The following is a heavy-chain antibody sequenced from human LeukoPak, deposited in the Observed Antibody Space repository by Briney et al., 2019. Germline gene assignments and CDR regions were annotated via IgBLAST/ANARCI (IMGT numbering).Heavy chain of an antibody. J-gene: IGHJ5*02. CDR2: IIPIFGTA. V-gene: IGHV1-69*13. Sequence: SVKVSCKASGGTFSSYAISWVRQAPGQGLEWMGGIIPIFGTANYAQKYQGRVTITADESTSTAYMELSSLRSEDTAVYYCASTRRYNWNDVNWFDPWGQGTLVTVSS. D-gene: IGHD1-1*01. CDR3: ASTRRYNWNDVNWFDP. CDR1: GGTFSSYA.